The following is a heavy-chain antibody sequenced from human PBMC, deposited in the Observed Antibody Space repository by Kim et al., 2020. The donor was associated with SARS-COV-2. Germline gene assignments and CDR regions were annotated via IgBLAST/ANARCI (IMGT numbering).Heavy chain of an antibody. V-gene: IGHV3-21*01. Sequence: ADSVKGRFTISRDNAKNSLYLQMNSLRAEDTTVYYCARAYSSGWAYFDYWGQGTLVTVSS. J-gene: IGHJ4*02. D-gene: IGHD6-19*01. CDR3: ARAYSSGWAYFDY.